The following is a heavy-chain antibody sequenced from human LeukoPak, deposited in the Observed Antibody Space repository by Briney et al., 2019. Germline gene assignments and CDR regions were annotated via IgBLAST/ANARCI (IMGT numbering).Heavy chain of an antibody. D-gene: IGHD3-10*01. J-gene: IGHJ4*02. CDR2: ISSSGSTI. Sequence: GGSLRLSCAASGFTFSNYEMNWVRQAPGKGLEWVSYISSSGSTIYYADSVKGRFTISRDNAKNSLYLQMNSLRAEDTAVYYCARGITMVRGVTLDYWGQGTLVTVSS. V-gene: IGHV3-48*03. CDR1: GFTFSNYE. CDR3: ARGITMVRGVTLDY.